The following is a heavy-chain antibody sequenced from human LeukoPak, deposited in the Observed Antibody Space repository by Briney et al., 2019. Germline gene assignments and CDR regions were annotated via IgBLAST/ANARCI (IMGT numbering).Heavy chain of an antibody. V-gene: IGHV4-39*07. Sequence: SETLSLTCTVSGGSISSGSYYWSWIRQPPGKGLEWIGEINHSGSTNYNPSLKSRVTISVDTSKNQFSLKLSSVTAADTAVYYCARSDFDWFVDYWGQGTLVTVSS. CDR2: INHSGST. D-gene: IGHD3-9*01. CDR3: ARSDFDWFVDY. CDR1: GGSISSGSYY. J-gene: IGHJ4*02.